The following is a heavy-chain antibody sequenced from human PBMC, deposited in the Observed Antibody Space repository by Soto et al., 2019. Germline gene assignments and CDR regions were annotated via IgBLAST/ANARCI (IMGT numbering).Heavy chain of an antibody. D-gene: IGHD3-3*01. CDR1: GGSISSSSYY. CDR2: IYYRGST. J-gene: IGHJ3*02. Sequence: SETLSLTCTVSGGSISSSSYYWGWIRQPPGKGLEWIGSIYYRGSTYYNPSLKSRVTISVNTPKNQFSLKLSSVTAADTAVYYCATYSSIWSGYAFDIWGQGTMVTVSS. CDR3: ATYSSIWSGYAFDI. V-gene: IGHV4-39*01.